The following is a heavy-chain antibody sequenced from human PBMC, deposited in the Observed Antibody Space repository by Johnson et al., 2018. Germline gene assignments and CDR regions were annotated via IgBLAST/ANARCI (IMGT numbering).Heavy chain of an antibody. J-gene: IGHJ4*02. D-gene: IGHD6-13*01. V-gene: IGHV3-30*18. CDR2: ISYDGSNE. Sequence: QVQLVESGGGVVQXGRSLRLSCAASGFTFSIFGMHWVRQAPGKGLEWVAVISYDGSNEYYADSVKDRFTISRDNSKNTLYLPMNSLRPEDTAVYYSEKGGQDSSAWYDYWGQGILVTVSS. CDR1: GFTFSIFG. CDR3: EKGGQDSSAWYDY.